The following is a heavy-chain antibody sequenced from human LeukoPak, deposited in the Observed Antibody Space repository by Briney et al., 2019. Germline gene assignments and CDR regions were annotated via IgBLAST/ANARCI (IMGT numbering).Heavy chain of an antibody. CDR3: ARQGGDEVVGATEAFDI. CDR2: IYPGDSDT. D-gene: IGHD1-26*01. CDR1: GYSFTSYW. Sequence: GESLKISCKGSGYSFTSYWIGWVRQMPGEGLEWMGIIYPGDSDTRYSPSFQGQVTISADKSISTAYLQWSSLKASDTAMYYCARQGGDEVVGATEAFDIWGQGTMVTVSS. V-gene: IGHV5-51*01. J-gene: IGHJ3*02.